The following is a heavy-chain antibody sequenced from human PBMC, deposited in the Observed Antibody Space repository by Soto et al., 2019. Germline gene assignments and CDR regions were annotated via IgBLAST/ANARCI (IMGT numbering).Heavy chain of an antibody. V-gene: IGHV3-30*04. D-gene: IGHD4-4*01. CDR2: ISYDGSNT. J-gene: IGHJ4*02. CDR1: GFTFRTYA. Sequence: QVQLVESGGGVVQPGRSLKLSCAASGFTFRTYAMHWVRQAPGKGLEWLAVISYDGSNTYYADSVKGRVTISRGNSKNALYVQMNSLRPEDSDVYYCASDSEPNDYSYDYFDYSGQGTLVTVSS. CDR3: ASDSEPNDYSYDYFDY.